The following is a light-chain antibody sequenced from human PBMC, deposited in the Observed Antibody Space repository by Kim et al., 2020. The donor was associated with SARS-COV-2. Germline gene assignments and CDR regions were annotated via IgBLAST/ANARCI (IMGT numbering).Light chain of an antibody. Sequence: EVVMTQSPASLSVAPGERATLACRAGRSISGNLAWYQQKPCQPPRLLIYDASTRATGITAIFSGSGSATEFSLTISSLQSADFAVYYCQQYNSWPPVTFGGGTNVAI. CDR2: DAS. V-gene: IGKV3-15*01. CDR1: RSISGN. J-gene: IGKJ4*01. CDR3: QQYNSWPPVT.